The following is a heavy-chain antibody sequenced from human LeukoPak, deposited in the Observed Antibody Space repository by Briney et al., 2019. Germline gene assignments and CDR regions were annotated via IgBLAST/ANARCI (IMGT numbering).Heavy chain of an antibody. CDR1: GFSLTTSGVG. Sequence: SGPTLVKPRQTLTLTCTFSGFSLTTSGVGVGWIRQPPGKALEWLALIYWNDDRHYSTSLKSSLTITKDTSKNQEVLTMTKMDPVDTATYYCVHINSWGSYSVFDYWGQGTLVTVSS. J-gene: IGHJ4*02. CDR3: VHINSWGSYSVFDY. CDR2: IYWNDDR. D-gene: IGHD3-16*01. V-gene: IGHV2-5*01.